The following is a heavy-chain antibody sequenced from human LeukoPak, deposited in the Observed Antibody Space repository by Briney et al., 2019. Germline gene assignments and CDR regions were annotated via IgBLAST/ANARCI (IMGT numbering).Heavy chain of an antibody. CDR2: ISGNGDIT. CDR1: RFTFNTYA. D-gene: IGHD2-15*01. CDR3: ARVKRDCSGGTCYCYDY. V-gene: IGHV3-23*01. J-gene: IGHJ4*02. Sequence: GGSLRLSCAASRFTFNTYAVNWVRQAPGKGLEWVSAISGNGDITYYADSVRGRFTISRDNSKNTLYLQMNSLRAEDTAVYYCARVKRDCSGGTCYCYDYWGQGTLVTVSS.